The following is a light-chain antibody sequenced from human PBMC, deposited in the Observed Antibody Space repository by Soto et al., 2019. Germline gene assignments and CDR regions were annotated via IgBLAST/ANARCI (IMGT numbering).Light chain of an antibody. CDR2: DAS. CDR3: QQYNNWAPIA. J-gene: IGKJ5*01. CDR1: QSVSSN. Sequence: EIVITHSPATVSVSPGERATLFCSASQSVSSNLAWYQQKPGQAPSLLIYDASTSATGIPARFSGSGSGTEFTLTISSLQSEDSAVYYCQQYNNWAPIAFGKGTRLEIK. V-gene: IGKV3-15*01.